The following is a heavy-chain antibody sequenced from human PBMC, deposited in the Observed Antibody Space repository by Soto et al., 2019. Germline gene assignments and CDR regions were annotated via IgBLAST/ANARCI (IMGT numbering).Heavy chain of an antibody. V-gene: IGHV4-34*01. CDR2: INHIGST. CDR1: GVSFSGYY. D-gene: IGHD6-19*01. Sequence: QVQLQQWGAGLLKPSETLSLTCAVYGVSFSGYYWSWIRQPPGTGLEWIGEINHIGSTNYNPSLKNRVTISVDPAKHHFYLTLSSVSAADTAGYYCARGLNIAVAGSGAFDIWVQGTMVTVSS. CDR3: ARGLNIAVAGSGAFDI. J-gene: IGHJ3*02.